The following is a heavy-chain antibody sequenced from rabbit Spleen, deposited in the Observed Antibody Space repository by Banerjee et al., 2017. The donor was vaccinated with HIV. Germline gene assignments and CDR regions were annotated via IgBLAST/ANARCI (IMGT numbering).Heavy chain of an antibody. CDR1: GFDFSTNAV. CDR2: FYTKPDRT. Sequence: QEQLEESGGGLVKPEGSLTLTCKASGFDFSTNAVCWVRHAPGKGLEWIACFYTKPDRTYYASWAKGRFTVSKTSSTTVTLQMTSLTAADTATYFCARQINGDYYQYNLWGQGTLVTVS. D-gene: IGHD2-1*01. V-gene: IGHV1S45*01. J-gene: IGHJ4*01. CDR3: ARQINGDYYQYNL.